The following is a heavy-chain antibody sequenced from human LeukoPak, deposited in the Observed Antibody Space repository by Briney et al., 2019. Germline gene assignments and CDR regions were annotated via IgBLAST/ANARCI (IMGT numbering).Heavy chain of an antibody. D-gene: IGHD5-24*01. Sequence: GGSLRLSCAASGFTFSTYGMHWVRQAPGKGLEWVAFIRYDGSNKYYADSVKGRFTISRDNSKNTLYLQMNSLRAGDAAVYYCAKGGSEMATILGTYYFDFWGQGTLVTVSS. V-gene: IGHV3-30*02. CDR1: GFTFSTYG. CDR3: AKGGSEMATILGTYYFDF. CDR2: IRYDGSNK. J-gene: IGHJ4*02.